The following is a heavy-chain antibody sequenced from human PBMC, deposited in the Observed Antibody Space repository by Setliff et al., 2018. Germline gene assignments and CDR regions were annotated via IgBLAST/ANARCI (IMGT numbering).Heavy chain of an antibody. CDR1: GFNFTHAW. J-gene: IGHJ4*02. CDR3: ARDKRPWSGPIDY. D-gene: IGHD3-3*01. CDR2: ISYDGSNK. V-gene: IGHV3-30-3*01. Sequence: PSETLSLSCAGSGFNFTHAWMNWVRQAPGKGLEWVAVISYDGSNKYYADSVKGRFTISRDNAKNSLYLQMNSLRAEDTAVYYCARDKRPWSGPIDYWGQGTLVTVSS.